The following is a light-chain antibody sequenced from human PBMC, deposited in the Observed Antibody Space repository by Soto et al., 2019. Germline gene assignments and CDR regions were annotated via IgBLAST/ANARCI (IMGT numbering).Light chain of an antibody. Sequence: QSVLTQPPSASGSPGQSVTISCTGSNSDVGAYNHVSWYQQHPGKAPKLIIYEVGERPSGVPDRFSGSKSGNTASLTVSGLQAEDEADYYCCSYAGSNNFVFGTGTKLTVL. CDR1: NSDVGAYNH. CDR3: CSYAGSNNFV. J-gene: IGLJ1*01. V-gene: IGLV2-8*01. CDR2: EVG.